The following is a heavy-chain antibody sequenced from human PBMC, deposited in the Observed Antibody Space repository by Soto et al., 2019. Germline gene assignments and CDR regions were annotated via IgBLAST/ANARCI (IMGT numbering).Heavy chain of an antibody. CDR2: INHSGST. J-gene: IGHJ4*02. V-gene: IGHV4-34*01. Sequence: QVQLQQWGAGLLKPSETLSLTCAVYGGSFSGYYWSWIRQPPGKGLEWIGEINHSGSTNYNPSLKSRVTISVDTSKNQFSLKLSSVTAADTAVYYCARGKQWLVRGAFDYWGQGTLVTVSS. D-gene: IGHD6-19*01. CDR3: ARGKQWLVRGAFDY. CDR1: GGSFSGYY.